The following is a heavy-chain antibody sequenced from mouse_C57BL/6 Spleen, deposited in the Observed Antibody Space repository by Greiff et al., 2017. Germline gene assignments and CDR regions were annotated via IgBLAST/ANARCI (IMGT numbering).Heavy chain of an antibody. CDR1: GYTFTSYW. CDR2: IYPSDSET. CDR3: ARDSNYEWFAY. J-gene: IGHJ3*01. Sequence: QVQLQQPGAELVRPGSSVKLSCKASGYTFTSYWMHWVKQRPIQGLEWIGNIYPSDSETHYNQKFKDKATLTVDKSSSTAYMQLSSLTSEDAAFYYSARDSNYEWFAYWGQGTLVTVSA. D-gene: IGHD2-5*01. V-gene: IGHV1-52*01.